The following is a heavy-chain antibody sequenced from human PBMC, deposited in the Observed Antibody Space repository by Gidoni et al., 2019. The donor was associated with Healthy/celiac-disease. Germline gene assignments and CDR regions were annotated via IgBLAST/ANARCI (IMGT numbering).Heavy chain of an antibody. CDR3: ARAGYSYGLNHYMDV. Sequence: EVQLVQSGAEVKKPGESLKISCKGSGYSFTSYYIGWVRQMPGKGLEWMGIIYPGDSDTRYSPSFQGQVTISADKSISTAYLQWSSLKASDTAMYYCARAGYSYGLNHYMDVWGKGTTVTVSS. CDR1: GYSFTSYY. D-gene: IGHD5-18*01. V-gene: IGHV5-51*01. J-gene: IGHJ6*03. CDR2: IYPGDSDT.